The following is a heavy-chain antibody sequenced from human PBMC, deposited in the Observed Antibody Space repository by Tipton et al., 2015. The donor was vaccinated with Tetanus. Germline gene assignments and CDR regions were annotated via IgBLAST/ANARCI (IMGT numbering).Heavy chain of an antibody. V-gene: IGHV1-18*01. CDR2: VSAYNGRT. J-gene: IGHJ4*02. Sequence: QLVQSGDEVKRPGASVKVSCKASGYTFTSYGINWVRQAPGQGLEWMGWVSAYNGRTNYAQKVRDRVTMTTDTSTSTAYMELRSPRSDDTALYYCARDVRAEMGFDYWGRGTRVTVSS. CDR3: ARDVRAEMGFDY. D-gene: IGHD1-26*01. CDR1: GYTFTSYG.